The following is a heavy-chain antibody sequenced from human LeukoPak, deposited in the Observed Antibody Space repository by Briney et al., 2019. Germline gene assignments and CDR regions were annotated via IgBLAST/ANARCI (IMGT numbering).Heavy chain of an antibody. D-gene: IGHD3-22*01. Sequence: KASETLSLTCAVYGGSFSGYYWSWIRQPPWKGLEWIGEINHSGSTNYNPSLKSRVTISVDTSKNQFSLKLSSVTAADTAVYYCARVSSSGYYTQFDYWGQGTLVTVSS. V-gene: IGHV4-34*01. CDR2: INHSGST. CDR3: ARVSSSGYYTQFDY. J-gene: IGHJ4*02. CDR1: GGSFSGYY.